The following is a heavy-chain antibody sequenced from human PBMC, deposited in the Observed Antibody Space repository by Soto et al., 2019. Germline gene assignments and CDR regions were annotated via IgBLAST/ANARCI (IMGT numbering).Heavy chain of an antibody. CDR2: ISYDESKK. CDR1: GFTFSSYG. D-gene: IGHD6-19*01. CDR3: AKDKEAGLAADY. J-gene: IGHJ4*02. V-gene: IGHV3-30*18. Sequence: QVTLVESGGGVVQHGRTLRLSGATSGFTFSSYGLHWHRQAPGKGLEWVAVISYDESKKYYADSVKGRVTISRDNSNNTLYLQTNSLRAEDTAVSYFAKDKEAGLAADYWGQGNPVIVSS.